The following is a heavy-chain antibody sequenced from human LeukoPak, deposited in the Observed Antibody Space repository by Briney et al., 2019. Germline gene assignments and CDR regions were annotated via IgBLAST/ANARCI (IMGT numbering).Heavy chain of an antibody. J-gene: IGHJ6*03. CDR1: GFTFSSYS. CDR2: IKEDGSEK. V-gene: IGHV3-7*01. D-gene: IGHD5-18*01. Sequence: GGSLRLSCAASGFTFSSYSMNWVRQAPGKGLEWVANIKEDGSEKYYVDSVKGRFTISRDNAKNSLYLQMNSLRAEDTAIYYCARVMGGDGIQLYLRGYYYYMDVWGKGTTVTISS. CDR3: ARVMGGDGIQLYLRGYYYYMDV.